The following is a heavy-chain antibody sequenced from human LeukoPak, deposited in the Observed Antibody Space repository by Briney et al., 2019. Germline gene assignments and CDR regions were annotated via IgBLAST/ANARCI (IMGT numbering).Heavy chain of an antibody. CDR3: AGSLGYCTSNVCYLKY. CDR2: ISAYNGNT. D-gene: IGHD2-8*01. Sequence: GASVKVSCKASGYIFTSYAINWVRQAPGQGLEWMGWISAYNGNTNYAQKLQGRVTMTTDTSTSTAYMELRSLRSDDTAVYYCAGSLGYCTSNVCYLKYWGQGTLVTVSS. J-gene: IGHJ4*02. CDR1: GYIFTSYA. V-gene: IGHV1-18*01.